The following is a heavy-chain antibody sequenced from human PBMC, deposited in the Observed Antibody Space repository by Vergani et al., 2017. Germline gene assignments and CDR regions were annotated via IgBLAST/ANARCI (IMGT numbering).Heavy chain of an antibody. CDR2: INHSGST. D-gene: IGHD2-15*01. CDR1: GASFSGYY. Sequence: QVQLQQWGAGLLKPSETLSLTCAVYGASFSGYYWSWIRQPPGKGLEWIGEINHSGSTNYNPSLKSRVTISVDTSKIHFSLKLSSVTAADTSVYYCARVLGYCSGGSCSSLMAFDIWGQGTMVTVSS. CDR3: ARVLGYCSGGSCSSLMAFDI. J-gene: IGHJ3*02. V-gene: IGHV4-34*01.